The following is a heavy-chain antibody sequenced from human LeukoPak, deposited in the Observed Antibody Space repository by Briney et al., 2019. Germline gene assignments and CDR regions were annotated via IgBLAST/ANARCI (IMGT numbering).Heavy chain of an antibody. Sequence: SGTLSLTCAVSGGSISSSNWWSWVRQPPGKGLEWIGEIYHSGSTNYNPSLKSRVTISVDKSKNQFSLKLSSVTAADTAVYYCARVLRIAAAGSFDYWGQGTLVTVSS. V-gene: IGHV4-4*02. CDR3: ARVLRIAAAGSFDY. J-gene: IGHJ4*02. D-gene: IGHD6-13*01. CDR1: GGSISSSNW. CDR2: IYHSGST.